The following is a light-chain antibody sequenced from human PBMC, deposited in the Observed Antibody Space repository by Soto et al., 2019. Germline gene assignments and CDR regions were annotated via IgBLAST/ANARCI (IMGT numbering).Light chain of an antibody. J-gene: IGKJ5*01. V-gene: IGKV3-15*01. Sequence: EILMTQSPATLSVSPGERATLSFRASQSVSSNLAWYQQKPGQAPTLLIYGASTRATGIPARFSGSGSGTEFTLTISSLQSEDFAVYYCQQYNYWPPITFGQGKRLEI. CDR2: GAS. CDR1: QSVSSN. CDR3: QQYNYWPPIT.